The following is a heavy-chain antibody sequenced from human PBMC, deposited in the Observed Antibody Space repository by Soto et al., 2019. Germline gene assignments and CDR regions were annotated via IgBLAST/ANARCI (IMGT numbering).Heavy chain of an antibody. Sequence: SETLSLTCAVYGGSFCGYYWSWIRQPPGKGLEWIGEINHSGSTNYNPSLKSRVTISVDTSKNQFSLKLSSVTAADTAVYYCARGPLLRAFDYWGQGTLVTVSS. CDR2: INHSGST. CDR3: ARGPLLRAFDY. J-gene: IGHJ4*02. D-gene: IGHD3-10*01. CDR1: GGSFCGYY. V-gene: IGHV4-34*01.